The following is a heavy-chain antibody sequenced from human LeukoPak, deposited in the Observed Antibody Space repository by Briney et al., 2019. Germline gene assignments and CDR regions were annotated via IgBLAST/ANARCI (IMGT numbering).Heavy chain of an antibody. V-gene: IGHV2-5*01. D-gene: IGHD3-9*01. Sequence: SGPTLVYPTQTLTLTCNFTGFSLRTRGGGVGWIRQPPGKALEWLSLIYLNDDKRYSPSLKSRLTITKDTSKNQVVLTMTNMAPADTATYYCAHFHDILTGYWGYFDYWGQGTLVTVSS. CDR1: GFSLRTRGGG. CDR2: IYLNDDK. J-gene: IGHJ4*02. CDR3: AHFHDILTGYWGYFDY.